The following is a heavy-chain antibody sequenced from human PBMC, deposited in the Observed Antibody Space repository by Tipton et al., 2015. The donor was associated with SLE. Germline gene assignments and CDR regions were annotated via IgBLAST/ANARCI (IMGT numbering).Heavy chain of an antibody. V-gene: IGHV4-34*01. Sequence: GLVKPSETLSLTCAVSRGSFSDYFWSWIRQPPGKGLEWIGEINHSGSTNYSPSLQGRVTISTDTSKNQFSLKLSSVTAADTAVYYCARALTSAQGFYFESWGQGTLVTVSS. D-gene: IGHD2-2*01. CDR2: INHSGST. CDR3: ARALTSAQGFYFES. CDR1: RGSFSDYF. J-gene: IGHJ4*02.